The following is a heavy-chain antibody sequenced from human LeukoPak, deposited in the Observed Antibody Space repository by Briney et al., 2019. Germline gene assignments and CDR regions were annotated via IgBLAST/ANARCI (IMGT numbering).Heavy chain of an antibody. D-gene: IGHD6-13*01. Sequence: SETLSLTCTVSGGSISSYYWSWIRQPPGKGLEWIGYIYYSGSTKYNPSFKSRVTISVDTSKNQFSLKLSSVTAADTAVYCCARGKDTSSCLDYWGQGTLVTVSS. J-gene: IGHJ4*02. V-gene: IGHV4-59*01. CDR3: ARGKDTSSCLDY. CDR2: IYYSGST. CDR1: GGSISSYY.